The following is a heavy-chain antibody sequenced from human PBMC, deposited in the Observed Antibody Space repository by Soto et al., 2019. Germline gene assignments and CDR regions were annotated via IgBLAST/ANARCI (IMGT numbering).Heavy chain of an antibody. Sequence: GGSLRLSCAASGFTFSSYAMHWVRQAPGKGLEWVAVISSDGNRKYYADSVKGRFTISRDNSQNTLYLQMDSLRGEDTAVYYCARRRSTRNDYYYGMDVWGQGTTVTVSS. J-gene: IGHJ6*02. CDR1: GFTFSSYA. V-gene: IGHV3-30-3*01. D-gene: IGHD1-26*01. CDR3: ARRRSTRNDYYYGMDV. CDR2: ISSDGNRK.